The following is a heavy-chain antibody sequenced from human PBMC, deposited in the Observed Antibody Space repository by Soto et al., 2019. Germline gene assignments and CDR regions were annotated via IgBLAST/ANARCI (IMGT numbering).Heavy chain of an antibody. CDR3: ARVRHCSRSSCYVDIMDV. Sequence: ASVKVSCKASGYTFTSYYMHWVRQAPGQGLEWMGIINPSGGSTSYAQKFQGRVTMTRDASTSTVYMERRSLRSEDTAVYDCARVRHCSRSSCYVDIMDVWGQGTTVTVSS. V-gene: IGHV1-46*01. D-gene: IGHD2-2*01. J-gene: IGHJ6*02. CDR2: INPSGGST. CDR1: GYTFTSYY.